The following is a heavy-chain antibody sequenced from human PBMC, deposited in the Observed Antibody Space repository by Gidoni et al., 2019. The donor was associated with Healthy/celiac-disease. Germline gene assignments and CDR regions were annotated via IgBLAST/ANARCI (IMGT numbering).Heavy chain of an antibody. D-gene: IGHD3-10*01. Sequence: EVQLVESGGGVVRPGGSLRLPCPDSGSTLADYGMSWVRQAPGKGLEWVSGINWNGGSTGYADSVKGRFTISRDNAKNSLYLQMNSLRAEDTALYYCARDLQYGSGSPYPRNTWFDPWGQGTLVTVSS. CDR1: GSTLADYG. CDR3: ARDLQYGSGSPYPRNTWFDP. CDR2: INWNGGST. V-gene: IGHV3-20*04. J-gene: IGHJ5*02.